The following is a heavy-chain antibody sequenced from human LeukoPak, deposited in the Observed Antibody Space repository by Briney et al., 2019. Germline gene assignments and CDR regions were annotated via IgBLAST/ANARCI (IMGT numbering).Heavy chain of an antibody. CDR1: GFTFSSYG. D-gene: IGHD3-10*01. Sequence: GGSLRLSCAASGFTFSSYGMHWVRQAPGKGLEWVAFIRYDGSNKYYADSVKGRFTISRDNSKNTLYLQMNSLRAEDTAVYYCARGYGSGSLYGMDVWGQGTTVTVSS. CDR2: IRYDGSNK. V-gene: IGHV3-30*02. CDR3: ARGYGSGSLYGMDV. J-gene: IGHJ6*02.